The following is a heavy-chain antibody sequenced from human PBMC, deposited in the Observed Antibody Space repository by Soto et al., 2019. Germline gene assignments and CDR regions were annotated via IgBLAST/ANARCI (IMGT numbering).Heavy chain of an antibody. D-gene: IGHD3-10*01. CDR2: ISYGGSNK. Sequence: GSLRLSCTDSGXTISHYYMHWLRQAPGEGLEWVAVISYGGSNKYYADSVKGRFTISRYNSKNTMYLQMNSLRAEDTAVYYCAKDNMIRGVIGGAYFASWGPGTLATVSS. CDR3: AKDNMIRGVIGGAYFAS. J-gene: IGHJ4*02. V-gene: IGHV3-30*18. CDR1: GXTISHYY.